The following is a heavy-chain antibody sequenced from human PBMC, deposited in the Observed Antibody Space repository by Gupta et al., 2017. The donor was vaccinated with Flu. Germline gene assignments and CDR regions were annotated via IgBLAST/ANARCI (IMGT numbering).Heavy chain of an antibody. J-gene: IGHJ3*02. D-gene: IGHD6-13*01. CDR1: A. Sequence: AIGWVRQAPGQGLEWMGGIIPIFGTANYAQKFQGRVTITADESTSTAYMELSSLRSEDTAVYYCASTKLAAAGTMMDFDIWGQGTMVTVSS. CDR2: IIPIFGTA. V-gene: IGHV1-69*01. CDR3: ASTKLAAAGTMMDFDI.